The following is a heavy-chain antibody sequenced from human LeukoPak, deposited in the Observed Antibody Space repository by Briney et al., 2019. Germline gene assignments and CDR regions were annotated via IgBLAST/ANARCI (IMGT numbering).Heavy chain of an antibody. CDR1: GHSVSSNNAV. CDR3: ARGGSIPYYYSVTDV. CDR2: TCYRSKLYN. D-gene: IGHD3-16*01. J-gene: IGHJ6*04. Sequence: SETLSLTCAISGHSVSSNNAVWNWIRKSPSRGVECLGRTCYRSKLYNDYAVSVKSRITTDPDTCTSQFSLQLNSVPREDTAVYYRARGGSIPYYYSVTDVWGKATTVTVPS. V-gene: IGHV6-1*01.